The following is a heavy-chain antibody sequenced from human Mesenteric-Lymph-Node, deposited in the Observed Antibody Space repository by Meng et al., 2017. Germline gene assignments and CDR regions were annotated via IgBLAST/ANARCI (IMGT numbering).Heavy chain of an antibody. CDR2: IYYSGST. V-gene: IGHV4-59*01. CDR1: GDSIRNYY. J-gene: IGHJ4*02. CDR3: ARDEWGSSGWYY. Sequence: SETLSLTCSVSGDSIRNYYCSWIRQPPGKGLEWIGYIYYSGSTNYNPSLKSRVTISVDTSKNQFSLKLSSVTAADKAVYYCARDEWGSSGWYYWGQGTLVTVSS. D-gene: IGHD6-19*01.